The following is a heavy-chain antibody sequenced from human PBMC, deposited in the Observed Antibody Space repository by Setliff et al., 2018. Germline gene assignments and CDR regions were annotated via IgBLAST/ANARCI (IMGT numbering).Heavy chain of an antibody. CDR2: IYYSGST. CDR3: ARESRFGYSGYDCAFDF. J-gene: IGHJ4*02. Sequence: SETLSLTCTVSGSSFSSYYWGLIRQPPGKGLEWVATIYYSGSTYSNPSLKSRLIISVDAPDNQFSVKLSSVTAADTAVYYCARESRFGYSGYDCAFDFWGQGMLVTVSS. D-gene: IGHD5-12*01. CDR1: GSSFSSYY. V-gene: IGHV4-39*02.